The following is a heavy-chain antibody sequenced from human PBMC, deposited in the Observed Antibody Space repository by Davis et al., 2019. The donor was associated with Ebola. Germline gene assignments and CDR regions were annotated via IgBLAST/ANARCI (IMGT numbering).Heavy chain of an antibody. V-gene: IGHV1-69*13. CDR2: IIPIFGTA. Sequence: SVQVSCKASGGTFSSYAISWVRQAPGQGLEWMGGIIPIFGTANYAQKFQGRVTITADESTSTAYMELSSLRAEDTAVYYCAKVSTGYSSTGGDWFDPWGQGTLVTVSS. CDR3: AKVSTGYSSTGGDWFDP. J-gene: IGHJ5*02. CDR1: GGTFSSYA. D-gene: IGHD6-13*01.